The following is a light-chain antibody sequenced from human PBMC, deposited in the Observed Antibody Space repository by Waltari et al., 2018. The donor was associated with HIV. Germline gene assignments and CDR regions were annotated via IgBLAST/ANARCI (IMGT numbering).Light chain of an antibody. V-gene: IGKV1-39*01. CDR1: QTISTS. CDR3: QQSYHTLIT. J-gene: IGKJ5*01. CDR2: AAS. Sequence: DIQMTQSPSSLSASVGDRVTVTCRASQTISTSLNWYQQKPGKAPNLLIYAASTLHGGVPSRFSGSGSGTDFTLTITNVQPEDFATYFRQQSYHTLITFGQGTRLEIK.